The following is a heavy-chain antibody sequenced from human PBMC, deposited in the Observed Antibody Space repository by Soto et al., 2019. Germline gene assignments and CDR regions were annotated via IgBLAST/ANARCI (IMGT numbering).Heavy chain of an antibody. CDR3: AKGPEQLVHGVFDC. CDR2: VEAGAGGAGT. J-gene: IGHJ4*02. CDR1: GFTLSNYV. Sequence: GGSLRLSCAASGFTLSNYVMSWVRQAPGKGLEWVSGVEAGAGGAGTYVADSVKDRVTISRDNSKNTLYLQMNSLRAEDTAVYYCAKGPEQLVHGVFDCWGQGTLVTVSS. V-gene: IGHV3-23*01. D-gene: IGHD6-6*01.